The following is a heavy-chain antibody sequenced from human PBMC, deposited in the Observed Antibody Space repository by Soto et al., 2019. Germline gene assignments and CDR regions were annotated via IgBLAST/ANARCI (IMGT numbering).Heavy chain of an antibody. CDR3: ARGRTVTTRFDY. Sequence: SETLSLTCAVYGGSFSGYYWSWIRQPPGKGLEWIGEINHSGSTNYNPSLKSRVTISVDTSKNQFSLKLSSVTAADTAVYYCARGRTVTTRFDYCGQGTLVTVS. V-gene: IGHV4-34*01. D-gene: IGHD4-17*01. CDR2: INHSGST. J-gene: IGHJ4*02. CDR1: GGSFSGYY.